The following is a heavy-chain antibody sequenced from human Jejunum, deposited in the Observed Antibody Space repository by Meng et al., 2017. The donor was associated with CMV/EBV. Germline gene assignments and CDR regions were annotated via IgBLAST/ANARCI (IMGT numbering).Heavy chain of an antibody. CDR3: ARVPWNYNVWTSGPYTPDQFYGMDV. V-gene: IGHV3-48*03. D-gene: IGHD1-7*01. CDR2: ISSSGNTR. J-gene: IGHJ6*02. Sequence: WARQAPGKGLESVSHISSSGNTRYYADSVQGRFTISRDSATSTLYLPMNSLRAEATAVYYCARVPWNYNVWTSGPYTPDQFYGMDVWGQGATVTVSS.